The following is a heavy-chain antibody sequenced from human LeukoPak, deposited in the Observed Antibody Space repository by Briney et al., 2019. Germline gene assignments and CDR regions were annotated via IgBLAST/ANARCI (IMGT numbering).Heavy chain of an antibody. D-gene: IGHD3-9*01. CDR1: GFTFSSYA. Sequence: GGSLSLSCAASGFTFSSYAMHWVRQAPGKGLEWVAVISYDGSNKYYADSVKGRFTISRDNSKNTLYLQMNSLRAEDTAVYYCARELPIYYFDYWGQGTLVTVSS. CDR2: ISYDGSNK. J-gene: IGHJ4*02. CDR3: ARELPIYYFDY. V-gene: IGHV3-30-3*01.